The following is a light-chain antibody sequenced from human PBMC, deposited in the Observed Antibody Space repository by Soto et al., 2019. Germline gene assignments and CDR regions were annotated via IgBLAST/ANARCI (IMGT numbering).Light chain of an antibody. J-gene: IGKJ1*01. V-gene: IGKV1-17*03. CDR2: GAS. Sequence: IQMTQSPSSMSASVGDIVTITFLASQGINNYLAWFQQRPGKVPQRLIYGASSLQSGVPSRFSGSGSGTEFTLTISSLQPEDSATYYCLQNNRYPWTFGQGTKVDIK. CDR1: QGINNY. CDR3: LQNNRYPWT.